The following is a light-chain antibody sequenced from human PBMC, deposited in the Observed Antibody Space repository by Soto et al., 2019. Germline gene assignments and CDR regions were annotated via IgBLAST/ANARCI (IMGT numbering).Light chain of an antibody. CDR1: SSDVGGHDY. CDR3: QSYDSSLTGDVV. V-gene: IGLV2-14*01. Sequence: QSALTQVASVSGSPGQSITISCTATSSDVGGHDYVSWYLQHPGKAPKLLIYEAFNRPSGVSDRFSGSKSGSTASLTISGLQAEDEAYYYCQSYDSSLTGDVVFGGGTKVTVL. CDR2: EAF. J-gene: IGLJ2*01.